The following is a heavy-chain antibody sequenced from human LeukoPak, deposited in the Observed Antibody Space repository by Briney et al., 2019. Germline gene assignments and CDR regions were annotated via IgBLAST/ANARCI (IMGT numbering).Heavy chain of an antibody. V-gene: IGHV3-15*01. CDR2: IKSKTGGGTT. Sequence: PGGSLRLSCAASGFTFNNAWMSWVRQAPGKGLEWVGRIKSKTGGGTTDYAAPGKGRFTISRDDSKNTLYLQMNSLETEDTAVYYCTTGLAGGGYCFNYWGQGTLVTVSS. J-gene: IGHJ4*02. D-gene: IGHD1-26*01. CDR1: GFTFNNAW. CDR3: TTGLAGGGYCFNY.